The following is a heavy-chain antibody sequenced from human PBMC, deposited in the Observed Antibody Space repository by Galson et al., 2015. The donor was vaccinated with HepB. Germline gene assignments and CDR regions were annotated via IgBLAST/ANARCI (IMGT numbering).Heavy chain of an antibody. CDR2: IRSKADSYAT. CDR3: TRQGSGWHLGLDY. Sequence: SLRLSCAASGFTFSGFAIHWVRKASGKGLEWVGRIRSKADSYATAYAASVKGRLTISRDDSKNTAYLEMNSLKTEDTALYYCTRQGSGWHLGLDYWGQGTPVTVSS. J-gene: IGHJ4*02. D-gene: IGHD6-19*01. V-gene: IGHV3-73*01. CDR1: GFTFSGFA.